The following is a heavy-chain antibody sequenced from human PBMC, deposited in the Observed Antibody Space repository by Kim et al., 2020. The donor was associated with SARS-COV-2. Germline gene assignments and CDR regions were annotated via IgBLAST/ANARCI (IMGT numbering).Heavy chain of an antibody. CDR3: ARDRPRVVVTGAFDF. Sequence: GGSLRLSCAASGFTLSDYYMSWIRQAPGKGLEWVSYISSSGNTIYYADSVKGRFTISRDNTKNSVYLQMNSLRAEDTAMYYCARDRPRVVVTGAFDFLGQGTLVTVSS. D-gene: IGHD2-15*01. V-gene: IGHV3-11*01. J-gene: IGHJ4*02. CDR2: ISSSGNTI. CDR1: GFTLSDYY.